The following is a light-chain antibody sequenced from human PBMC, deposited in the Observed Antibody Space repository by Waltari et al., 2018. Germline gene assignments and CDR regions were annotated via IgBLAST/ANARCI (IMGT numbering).Light chain of an antibody. Sequence: DIQMTQSPSTLSASVGDRVTITCRASQSINNWLAWFQQKPGKAPKLLIYDASSLESGVPSRFSGSGYGTEFTLTISSLQPDDFATYYCQQYNSFWTFGQGTKVEIK. CDR1: QSINNW. CDR2: DAS. CDR3: QQYNSFWT. V-gene: IGKV1-5*01. J-gene: IGKJ1*01.